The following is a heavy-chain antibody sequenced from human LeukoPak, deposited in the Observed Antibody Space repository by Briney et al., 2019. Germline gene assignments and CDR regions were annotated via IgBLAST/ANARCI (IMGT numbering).Heavy chain of an antibody. Sequence: GGSLRLSCAASGFTVSSYWMHWVRQAPGKWLVWVSRINTDGSSTTYADSVKGRYTISRDNAKNTLYLQMNSLRAEDTAVYYCARGASASPSQFDYWGQGTLVTVSS. J-gene: IGHJ4*02. CDR3: ARGASASPSQFDY. V-gene: IGHV3-74*01. D-gene: IGHD3-3*01. CDR1: GFTVSSYW. CDR2: INTDGSST.